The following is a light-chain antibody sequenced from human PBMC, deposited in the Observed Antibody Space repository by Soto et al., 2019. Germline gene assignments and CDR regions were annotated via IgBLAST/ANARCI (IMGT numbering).Light chain of an antibody. CDR1: QGLSSA. CDR3: YQVNNYPRSRT. CDR2: DAS. V-gene: IGKV1D-13*01. Sequence: AIQLTQTPSSLSASVGDRVTITCRTSQGLSSAVAWYQQKPGKAPTLLIYDASTLESGDPSRFSCSGSGTEFNLTISSLQPEDFAAEYCYQVNNYPRSRTFGGGTKVEIK. J-gene: IGKJ4*01.